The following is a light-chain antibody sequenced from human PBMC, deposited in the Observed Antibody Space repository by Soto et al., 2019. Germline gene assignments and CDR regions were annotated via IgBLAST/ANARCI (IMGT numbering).Light chain of an antibody. V-gene: IGLV2-14*01. CDR3: SSYAGRYTWV. Sequence: QSVLTQPASVSGSPGQSITISCTGTSSDVGGHNSVAWYQHNPGKAPKLMIYDVSIRPSGVSSRFSGSKSGNTASLSISGLQAEDEADYYCSSYAGRYTWVFGGGTKLTVL. CDR2: DVS. CDR1: SSDVGGHNS. J-gene: IGLJ3*02.